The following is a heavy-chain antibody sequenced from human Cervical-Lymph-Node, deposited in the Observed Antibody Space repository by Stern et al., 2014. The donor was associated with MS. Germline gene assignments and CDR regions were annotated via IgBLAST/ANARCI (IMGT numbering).Heavy chain of an antibody. J-gene: IGHJ4*02. D-gene: IGHD3-16*02. CDR2: ITHSGGT. CDR3: TRGHPMRTLGGILAL. V-gene: IGHV4-34*01. Sequence: QVQLQQWGAGLLKPSETLSLTCGVSAGAFSGYYWGWVRLAPGKGPEWIGEITHSGGTNYNPSLKSRLSIIADASKRQFSLKLTSVTAADTAVYYCTRGHPMRTLGGILALWSQGSQVTVSP. CDR1: AGAFSGYY.